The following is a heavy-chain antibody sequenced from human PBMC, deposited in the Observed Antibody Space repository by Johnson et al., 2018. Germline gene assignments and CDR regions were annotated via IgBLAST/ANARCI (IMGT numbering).Heavy chain of an antibody. CDR1: GFTFSSYD. V-gene: IGHV3-13*01. CDR3: ARATPLVKARWFGEEDYYYGMDV. Sequence: VQLVESGGGLVQPGGSLRLSCAASGFTFSSYDMHWVRQATGKGLEWVSAIGTAGDTYYPGSVKGRFTISRENAKNSLYLKMNSLRAGDTAVYYSARATPLVKARWFGEEDYYYGMDVWGQGTTVTVSS. D-gene: IGHD3-10*01. CDR2: IGTAGDT. J-gene: IGHJ6*02.